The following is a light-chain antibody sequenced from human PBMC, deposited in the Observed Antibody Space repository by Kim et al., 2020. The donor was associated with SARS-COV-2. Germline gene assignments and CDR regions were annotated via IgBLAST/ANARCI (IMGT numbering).Light chain of an antibody. CDR3: QQYNNWPLT. J-gene: IGKJ2*01. Sequence: FVSPGERATLSCRASQSVSSNLAWYQQKPGQAPRLLIYGASTWATGIPARFSGSGSGTEFTLTISSLQSEDFAVYYCQQYNNWPLTFGQGTKLEI. V-gene: IGKV3-15*01. CDR2: GAS. CDR1: QSVSSN.